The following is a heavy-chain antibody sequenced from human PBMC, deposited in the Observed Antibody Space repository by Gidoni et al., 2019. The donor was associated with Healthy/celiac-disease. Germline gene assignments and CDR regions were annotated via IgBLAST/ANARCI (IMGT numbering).Heavy chain of an antibody. CDR3: ASRTYTMNNADPEKDAFDI. J-gene: IGHJ3*02. V-gene: IGHV1-2*04. CDR1: GYTFTGYY. Sequence: QVQLVQSGAEVKKPGASVKVSCKASGYTFTGYYIHWVRHAPGQGLEWMGWINPNSGGTNYAQKFQGWVTMTRDTSISTAYMELSRLRSDDTAVYYCASRTYTMNNADPEKDAFDIWGQGTMVTVSS. D-gene: IGHD3-22*01. CDR2: INPNSGGT.